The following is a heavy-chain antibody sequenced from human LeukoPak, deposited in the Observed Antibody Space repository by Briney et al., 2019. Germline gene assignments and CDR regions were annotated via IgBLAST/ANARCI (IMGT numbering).Heavy chain of an antibody. Sequence: PSETLSLTCTVSGYSISSGYYWGWIRQPPGKGLEWIGEINHSGSTNYNPSLKSRVTISVDTSKNHFSLKLSSVTAADTAVYYCAGPGAGDLDYWGQGTLVTVSS. J-gene: IGHJ4*02. V-gene: IGHV4-38-2*02. CDR1: GYSISSGYY. CDR3: AGPGAGDLDY. D-gene: IGHD3-10*01. CDR2: INHSGST.